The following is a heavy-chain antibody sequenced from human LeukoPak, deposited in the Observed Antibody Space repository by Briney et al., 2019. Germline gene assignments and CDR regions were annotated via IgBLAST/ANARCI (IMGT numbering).Heavy chain of an antibody. CDR2: INPNTGGT. V-gene: IGHV1-2*02. J-gene: IGHJ2*01. CDR1: GYTFTGYY. CDR3: ARGAYGSGSYYNVWYFDL. Sequence: ASVKVSCKPSGYTFTGYYMHWVRQAPGQGLEWMGRINPNTGGTNYAQKFQGRVTMTRDTSISTASMELSRLRSDDTAIYYRARGAYGSGSYYNVWYFDLWGRGTL. D-gene: IGHD3-10*01.